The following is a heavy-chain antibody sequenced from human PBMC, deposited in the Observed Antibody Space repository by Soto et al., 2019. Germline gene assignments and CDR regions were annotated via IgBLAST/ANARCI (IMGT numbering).Heavy chain of an antibody. CDR1: GFTFSSYA. CDR3: ARDADYYGSGSYLGDY. D-gene: IGHD3-10*01. CDR2: ISYDGSNK. V-gene: IGHV3-30-3*01. J-gene: IGHJ4*02. Sequence: GGSLRLSCAASGFTFSSYAMHWVRQAPGKGLEWVAVISYDGSNKYYADSVKGRFTISRDNSKNTLYLQMNSLRAEDTAVYYCARDADYYGSGSYLGDYWGQGTLVTVSS.